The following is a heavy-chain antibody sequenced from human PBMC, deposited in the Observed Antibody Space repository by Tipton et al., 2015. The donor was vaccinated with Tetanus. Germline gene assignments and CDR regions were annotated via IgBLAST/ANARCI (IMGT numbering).Heavy chain of an antibody. CDR1: GFIFSSYG. CDR3: AREADCSGGSCFSGDFDN. CDR2: SWYDGTDK. J-gene: IGHJ4*02. V-gene: IGHV3-33*01. Sequence: SGFIFSSYGIHWVRQAPGKGLEWVAVSWYDGTDKYYADSVKDRFTISRDNSKNTLYLQMNSLRAEDTAVYYCAREADCSGGSCFSGDFDNWGQGTQVTVSS. D-gene: IGHD2-15*01.